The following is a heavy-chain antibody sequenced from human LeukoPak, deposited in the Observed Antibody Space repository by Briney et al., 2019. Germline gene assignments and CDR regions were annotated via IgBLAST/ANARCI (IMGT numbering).Heavy chain of an antibody. J-gene: IGHJ4*02. D-gene: IGHD6-13*01. CDR2: ISAYNGNT. CDR3: ARSSRWPDFDY. Sequence: GASVKVSCKASGYTFTSYGMSWVRQAPGQGLEWMGWISAYNGNTNYVQKLQGRVTMTTDTSTSTAYMELRSLRSDDTDVYYCARSSRWPDFDYWGQGTLVTVSS. CDR1: GYTFTSYG. V-gene: IGHV1-18*01.